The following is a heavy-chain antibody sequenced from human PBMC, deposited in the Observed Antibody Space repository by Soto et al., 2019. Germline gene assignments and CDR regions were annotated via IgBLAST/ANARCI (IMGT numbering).Heavy chain of an antibody. D-gene: IGHD3-10*01. Sequence: PGGSLRLSCAASGFTFSSYWMHWVRQAPGKGLVWVSRINSDGSSTSYADSVKGRFTISRDNAKNTLYLQMNSLRAEDTAVYYCARGYETLWFGELLDYYYMDVWGKGTTVNVSS. CDR3: ARGYETLWFGELLDYYYMDV. J-gene: IGHJ6*03. CDR2: INSDGSST. CDR1: GFTFSSYW. V-gene: IGHV3-74*01.